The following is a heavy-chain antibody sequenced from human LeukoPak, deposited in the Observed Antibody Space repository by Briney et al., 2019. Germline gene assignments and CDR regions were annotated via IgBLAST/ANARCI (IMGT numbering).Heavy chain of an antibody. CDR2: ISSSSSYI. CDR1: GFTFSSYS. J-gene: IGHJ3*02. V-gene: IGHV3-21*01. D-gene: IGHD3-10*01. CDR3: ARDRTYGSGDDAFDI. Sequence: GGSLRLSCAASGFTFSSYSMNWVRQAPGKGLEWVSSISSSSSYIYYADSVKGRFTISRDNAKNSLYLQMNSLRAEDTAVYYCARDRTYGSGDDAFDIWGQGTMVTVSS.